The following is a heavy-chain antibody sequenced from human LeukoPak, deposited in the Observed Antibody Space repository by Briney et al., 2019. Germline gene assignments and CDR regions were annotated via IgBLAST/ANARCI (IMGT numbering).Heavy chain of an antibody. CDR3: VRDGANWEEPNDAFDT. CDR1: GGSISSYY. Sequence: SETLSLTCTVSGGSISSYYWSWIRQPAGKGLEWIGRTYTGGSTNYNPSLKSRVAMSVDTSKNQFSLKLSSVTAADTAVYYCVRDGANWEEPNDAFDTWGQGTLVTVSS. CDR2: TYTGGST. J-gene: IGHJ3*02. V-gene: IGHV4-4*07. D-gene: IGHD1-26*01.